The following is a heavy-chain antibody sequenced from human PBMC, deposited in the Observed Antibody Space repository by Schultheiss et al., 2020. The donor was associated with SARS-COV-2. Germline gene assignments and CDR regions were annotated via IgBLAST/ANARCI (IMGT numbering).Heavy chain of an antibody. Sequence: ASVKVSCKASGYTFTSYGISWVRQAPGQGLEWMGWINPNSGGTNYAQKLQGRVTMTTDTSTSTAYMELRSLRSDDTAVYYCARVLLWFGELLPTYGMDVWGQGTTVTVSS. D-gene: IGHD3-10*01. J-gene: IGHJ6*02. CDR3: ARVLLWFGELLPTYGMDV. CDR1: GYTFTSYG. V-gene: IGHV1-18*01. CDR2: INPNSGGT.